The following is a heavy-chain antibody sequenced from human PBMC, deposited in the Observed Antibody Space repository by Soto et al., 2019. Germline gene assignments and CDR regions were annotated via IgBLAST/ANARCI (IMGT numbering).Heavy chain of an antibody. CDR1: GGTFSSYA. V-gene: IGHV1-69*13. Sequence: SVKVSCKASGGTFSSYAISWVRQAPGQGLEWMGGIIPIFGTANYAQKFQGRVTITADESTSTAYTELSSLRSEDTAVYYCVREGDRDFWSTYSRKNPFDITGQPTMVTVSS. D-gene: IGHD3-3*01. CDR2: IIPIFGTA. J-gene: IGHJ3*02. CDR3: VREGDRDFWSTYSRKNPFDI.